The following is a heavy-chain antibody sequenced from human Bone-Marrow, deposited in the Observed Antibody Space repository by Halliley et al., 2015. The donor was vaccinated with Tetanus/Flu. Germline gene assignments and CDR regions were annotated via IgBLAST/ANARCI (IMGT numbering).Heavy chain of an antibody. V-gene: IGHV4-59*13. CDR3: VTGAGWLPDY. Sequence: GKGLEWIGNVYDSGSTNHKPSLKGRVTMSRDTSKTRFSLNLSSVTAADTAVYYWVTGAGWLPDYWGQGTLVTAS. D-gene: IGHD5-12*01. CDR2: VYDSGST. J-gene: IGHJ4*02.